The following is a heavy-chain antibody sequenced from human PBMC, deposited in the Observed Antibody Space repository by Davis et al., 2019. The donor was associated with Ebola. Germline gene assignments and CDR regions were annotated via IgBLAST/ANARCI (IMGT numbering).Heavy chain of an antibody. CDR2: ISSSGSTI. V-gene: IGHV3-11*01. D-gene: IGHD2-15*01. CDR1: GFTFSDYY. J-gene: IGHJ6*02. Sequence: PGGSLRLSCAASGFTFSDYYMSWIRQAPGKGLEWVSYISSSGSTIYYADSVKGRFTMSRDNAKNSLYLQMNSLRAEDTAVYSCARRGYCSGGSCYSGGGMDVWGQGTTVTVSS. CDR3: ARRGYCSGGSCYSGGGMDV.